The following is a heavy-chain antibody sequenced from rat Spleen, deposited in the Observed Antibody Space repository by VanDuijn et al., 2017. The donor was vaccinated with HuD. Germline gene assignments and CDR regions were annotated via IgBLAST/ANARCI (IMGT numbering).Heavy chain of an antibody. D-gene: IGHD1-2*01. Sequence: EVQLVETGGDLVQPGRSLKLSCVASGFTFSGYWMYLLRQAPKKGLEWVASISYAGTSTYYGDSVKGRFTISRDNAKSTLYLQMESLRSEDTDTYYCAKDMSRTIAARSYWYFDFWGPGTMVTVSS. J-gene: IGHJ1*01. CDR3: AKDMSRTIAARSYWYFDF. CDR2: ISYAGTST. CDR1: GFTFSGYW. V-gene: IGHV5-22*01.